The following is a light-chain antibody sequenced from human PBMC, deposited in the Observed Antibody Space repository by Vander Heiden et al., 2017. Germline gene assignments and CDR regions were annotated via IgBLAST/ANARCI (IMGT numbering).Light chain of an antibody. J-gene: IGLJ1*01. CDR3: CSYAGSHTYV. CDR2: DVN. Sequence: QSPLPQPRSVSGSPGQSATISCTGTSSNVGAYNFVSWYQQQPGDAPKVMIYDVNKRPAGVPDRFSGSQAGNTASLTISGLQHEEEADYYCCSYAGSHTYVFGTGTKVTVL. V-gene: IGLV2-11*01. CDR1: SSNVGAYNF.